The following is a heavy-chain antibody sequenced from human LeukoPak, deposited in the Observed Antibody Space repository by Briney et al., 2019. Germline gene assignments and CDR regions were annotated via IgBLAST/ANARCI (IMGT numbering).Heavy chain of an antibody. D-gene: IGHD3-22*01. CDR3: ARAGADSSGPYFDY. CDR1: GGSISSSNW. J-gene: IGHJ4*02. Sequence: SGTRSLTCAVSGGSISSSNWWSWVRQPPGKGLEWIGEIYHSGSTNYNPSLKSRVTISVDKSKNQFSLKLSSVTAADTAVYYCARAGADSSGPYFDYWGQGTLVTVSS. V-gene: IGHV4-4*02. CDR2: IYHSGST.